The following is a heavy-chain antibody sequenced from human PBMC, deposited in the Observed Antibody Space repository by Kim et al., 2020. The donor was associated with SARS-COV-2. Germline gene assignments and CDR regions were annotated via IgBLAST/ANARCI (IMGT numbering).Heavy chain of an antibody. V-gene: IGHV6-1*01. CDR1: GDRVSSNSAV. J-gene: IGHJ4*02. D-gene: IGHD6-13*01. CDR2: TYYRSKWSN. Sequence: SQTLSLTCAISGDRVSSNSAVWNWIRQSPSRGLEWLGRTYYRSKWSNDYAVSVKSRITINPDTNKNQFSLQLNSVTPEDTAVYYCARERVAAAGRVFDYWGQGTLVTVSS. CDR3: ARERVAAAGRVFDY.